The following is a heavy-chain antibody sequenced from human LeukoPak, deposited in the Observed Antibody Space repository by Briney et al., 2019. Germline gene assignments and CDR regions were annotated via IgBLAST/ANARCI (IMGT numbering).Heavy chain of an antibody. Sequence: GGSLRLSCAASGFTFSSYSMNWVRQAPGKGLEWVSYISSSSSTIYYADSVKGRFTISRDNAKNSLYLQMNSLRAEDTAVYYCAREPTGIAAARAFDIWGQGTMVTVSS. D-gene: IGHD6-13*01. J-gene: IGHJ3*02. CDR3: AREPTGIAAARAFDI. CDR1: GFTFSSYS. V-gene: IGHV3-48*04. CDR2: ISSSSSTI.